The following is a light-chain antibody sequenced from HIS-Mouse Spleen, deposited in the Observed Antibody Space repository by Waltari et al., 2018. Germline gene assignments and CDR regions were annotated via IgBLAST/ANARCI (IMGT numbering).Light chain of an antibody. J-gene: IGKJ4*01. CDR2: KVS. CDR1: QSLVHSDGNTY. CDR3: MQGTHWLLT. Sequence: DVVMTQSPLSLPVTLGQPASISCRSSQSLVHSDGNTYLNWFQQRQGQSPRRLIYKVSNRDSGVPDRFSGSGSGTDFTLKISRVEAEDVGVYYCMQGTHWLLTFGGGTKVEIK. V-gene: IGKV2-30*02.